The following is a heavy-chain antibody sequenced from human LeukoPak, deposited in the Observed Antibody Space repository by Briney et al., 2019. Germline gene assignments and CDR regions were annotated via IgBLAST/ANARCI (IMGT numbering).Heavy chain of an antibody. CDR3: AKDISAVAGPFDY. CDR2: ISWNSGSI. Sequence: GRSLRLSCAASGFTFDDYAMHWVRQAPGQGLEWVSGISWNSGSIGYADSVKGRFTISRDNAKNSLYLQMNSLRAEDMALYYCAKDISAVAGPFDYWGQGTLVTVSS. CDR1: GFTFDDYA. V-gene: IGHV3-9*03. J-gene: IGHJ4*02. D-gene: IGHD6-19*01.